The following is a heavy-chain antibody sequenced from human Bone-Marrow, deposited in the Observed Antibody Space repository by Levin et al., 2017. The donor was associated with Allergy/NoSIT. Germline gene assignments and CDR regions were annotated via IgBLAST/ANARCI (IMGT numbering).Heavy chain of an antibody. CDR1: GYTFTSYA. D-gene: IGHD5-24*01. CDR2: INTNTGNP. V-gene: IGHV7-4-1*02. J-gene: IGHJ4*02. CDR3: ARGPRTRRRDGYKGAD. Sequence: ASVKVSCKASGYTFTSYAMNWVRQAPGQGLEWMGWINTNTGNPTYAQGFTGRFVFSLDTSVSTAYLQISSLKAEDTAVYYCARGPRTRRRDGYKGADWGQGTLVTVSS.